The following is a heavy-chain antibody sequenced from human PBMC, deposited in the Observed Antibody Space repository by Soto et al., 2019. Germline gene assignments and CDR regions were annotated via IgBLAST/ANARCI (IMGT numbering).Heavy chain of an antibody. CDR1: GYTFTSYG. CDR2: ISAYNGNT. CDR3: AWTVLRYFDWLPGGPDAFDI. Sequence: ASVKVSCKASGYTFTSYGISWVRQAPGQGLEWMGWISAYNGNTNYAQKLQGRVTMTTDTSTSTAYMELRSLRSDDTAVYYCAWTVLRYFDWLPGGPDAFDIWGQGTMVTVSS. V-gene: IGHV1-18*01. J-gene: IGHJ3*02. D-gene: IGHD3-9*01.